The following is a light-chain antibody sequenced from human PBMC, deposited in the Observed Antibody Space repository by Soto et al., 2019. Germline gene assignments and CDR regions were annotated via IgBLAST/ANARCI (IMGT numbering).Light chain of an antibody. CDR2: DAS. CDR1: QGISSA. J-gene: IGKJ3*01. CDR3: QQFNNYPL. Sequence: AIQLTQSPSSLSASVGDRVTITFRASQGISSALAWYQQKPGKAPKLLIYDASSLESGVPSRFRGSGSGTDFTLTISSLPPEDFATYYCQQFNNYPLFGPGTKVDIK. V-gene: IGKV1D-13*01.